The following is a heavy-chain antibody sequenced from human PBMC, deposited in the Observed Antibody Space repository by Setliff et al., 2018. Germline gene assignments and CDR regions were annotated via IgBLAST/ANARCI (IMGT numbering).Heavy chain of an antibody. CDR3: ARGTQAYTSWTDSALGY. D-gene: IGHD2-15*01. Sequence: GESLRLSCAASGFTFSSYGFHWVRQAPGKGLEWVAVIWHDGSNSYYADSVKGRFTISRDNSRNMLYMQMNSLRADDTAVYYCARGTQAYTSWTDSALGYWGKGTLVTVSS. CDR1: GFTFSSYG. CDR2: IWHDGSNS. J-gene: IGHJ4*02. V-gene: IGHV3-33*01.